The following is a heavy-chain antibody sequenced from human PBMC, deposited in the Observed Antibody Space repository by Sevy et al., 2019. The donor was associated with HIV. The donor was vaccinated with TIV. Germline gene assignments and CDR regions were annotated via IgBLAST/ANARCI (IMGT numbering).Heavy chain of an antibody. CDR3: AKKKKTAYGSGSYYGY. CDR1: GFTFSSYA. V-gene: IGHV3-23*01. J-gene: IGHJ4*02. CDR2: ISGSGGST. Sequence: GGSLRLSCAASGFTFSSYAMSWVRQAPGKGLEWVSAISGSGGSTYYADSVKGRFTISRDNSKNTLYLQMNSLKAEDTAVYYCAKKKKTAYGSGSYYGYWGQGTLVTVSS. D-gene: IGHD3-10*01.